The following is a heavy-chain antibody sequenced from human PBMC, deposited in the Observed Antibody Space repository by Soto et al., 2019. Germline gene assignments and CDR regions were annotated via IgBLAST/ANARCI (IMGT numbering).Heavy chain of an antibody. Sequence: QVQLQESGPGLVKPSQTLSLTCTVSGGSISSGGYYWSWIRQHPGKGLEWIGYIYYSGSTYYNPSLKRRVTISVDTSKNQFSQKLSSVADADTAVYYGARVTEYYGVLDAFDIWGQGTMVTVSS. J-gene: IGHJ3*02. CDR2: IYYSGST. V-gene: IGHV4-31*03. CDR1: GGSISSGGYY. CDR3: ARVTEYYGVLDAFDI. D-gene: IGHD4-17*01.